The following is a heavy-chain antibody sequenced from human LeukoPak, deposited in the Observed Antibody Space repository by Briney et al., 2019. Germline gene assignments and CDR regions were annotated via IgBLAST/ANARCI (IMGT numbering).Heavy chain of an antibody. V-gene: IGHV3-48*03. CDR3: ARVKFAVDIVYEYYFDY. D-gene: IGHD5/OR15-5a*01. CDR1: GFTFSSYE. Sequence: GGSLRLSCAASGFTFSSYEMNWVRQAPGKGLEWVSYISSSGSTIYYADSVKGRFTISRDNAKSSLYLQMNSLRAEDTAVYYCARVKFAVDIVYEYYFDYWGQGTLVTVSS. CDR2: ISSSGSTI. J-gene: IGHJ4*02.